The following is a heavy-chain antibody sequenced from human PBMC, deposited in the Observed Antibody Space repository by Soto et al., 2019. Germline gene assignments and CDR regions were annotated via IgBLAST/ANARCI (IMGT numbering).Heavy chain of an antibody. Sequence: ASVKVSCKASGYTFTSYAMHWVRQAPGQRLEWMGWINAGNGNTKYSQKFQGRVTITRDTSASTAYMELSSLRSEDTAVYYCARTYYYDSSGYYNWFDPWGQGTLVTVSS. CDR3: ARTYYYDSSGYYNWFDP. J-gene: IGHJ5*02. V-gene: IGHV1-3*01. D-gene: IGHD3-22*01. CDR1: GYTFTSYA. CDR2: INAGNGNT.